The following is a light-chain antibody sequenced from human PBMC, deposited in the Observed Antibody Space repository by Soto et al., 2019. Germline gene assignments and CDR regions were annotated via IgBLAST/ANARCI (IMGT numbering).Light chain of an antibody. Sequence: EIVMTQSPSTLSVSPGGRVTLSCRASQSISDTIAWYQQKPGQAPRLLIYGASARATGFPARFSGSGSGTDFTLTISSLQSEDFAVYYCQQYNNWPPITFGQGTRLEI. V-gene: IGKV3-15*01. CDR1: QSISDT. CDR2: GAS. J-gene: IGKJ5*01. CDR3: QQYNNWPPIT.